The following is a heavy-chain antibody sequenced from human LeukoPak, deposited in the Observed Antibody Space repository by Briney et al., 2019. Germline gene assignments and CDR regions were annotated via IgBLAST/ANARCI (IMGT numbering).Heavy chain of an antibody. D-gene: IGHD6-19*01. CDR2: ISSSSYI. V-gene: IGHV3-21*01. J-gene: IGHJ4*02. CDR1: GFTFSSYS. CDR3: ARTGEWLENFDY. Sequence: GGSLRLSCAASGFTFSSYSMNWVRQAPGKGLEWVSSISSSSYIYYADSVKGRFTISRDNAKNSLYLQMNSLRAEDTAVYYCARTGEWLENFDYWGQGTLVTVSS.